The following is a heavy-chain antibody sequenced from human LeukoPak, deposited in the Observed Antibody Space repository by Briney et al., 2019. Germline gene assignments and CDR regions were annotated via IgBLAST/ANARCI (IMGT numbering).Heavy chain of an antibody. J-gene: IGHJ4*02. CDR3: ARRLTMRGGIAVAGRGFDY. CDR1: GFTFSSYW. D-gene: IGHD6-19*01. Sequence: PGGSLRLSCEASGFTFSSYWMHWVRQAPGQGLVWVSRINSDGSSTSYADSVKGRFTISRDNAKNTLYLQMNSLRAEDTAVYYCARRLTMRGGIAVAGRGFDYWGQGTLVTVSS. CDR2: INSDGSST. V-gene: IGHV3-74*01.